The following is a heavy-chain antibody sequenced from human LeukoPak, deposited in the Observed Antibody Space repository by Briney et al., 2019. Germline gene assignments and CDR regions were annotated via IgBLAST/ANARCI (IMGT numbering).Heavy chain of an antibody. Sequence: PGGSLRLSCAASGFTFSSYAMSWVRQAPGKGLEWVSAISGSGGSTYYADSVKGRFTISRDNSKNTLYLQMNSLRAEDTAVYYCAKTPKRFLEWLSGDWVVDSWGQGTLVTVSS. D-gene: IGHD3-3*01. CDR2: ISGSGGST. CDR1: GFTFSSYA. CDR3: AKTPKRFLEWLSGDWVVDS. J-gene: IGHJ4*02. V-gene: IGHV3-23*01.